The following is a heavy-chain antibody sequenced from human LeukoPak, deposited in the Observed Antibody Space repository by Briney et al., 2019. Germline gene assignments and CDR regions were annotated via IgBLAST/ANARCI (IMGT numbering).Heavy chain of an antibody. Sequence: ASVKVSCKASGYTFTSYAMHWVRQAPGQRLEWMGWINAGNGNTKYSQKFQGRVTITRDTSASTAYMELSSLRSEDTAVYYCARDRLYCSSTSCYQYFDYWGQGTLVTVSS. CDR1: GYTFTSYA. CDR3: ARDRLYCSSTSCYQYFDY. CDR2: INAGNGNT. D-gene: IGHD2-2*01. V-gene: IGHV1-3*01. J-gene: IGHJ4*02.